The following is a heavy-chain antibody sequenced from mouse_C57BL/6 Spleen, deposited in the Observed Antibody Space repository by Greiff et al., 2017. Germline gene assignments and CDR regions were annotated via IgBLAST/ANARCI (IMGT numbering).Heavy chain of an antibody. D-gene: IGHD2-1*01. V-gene: IGHV5-17*01. J-gene: IGHJ3*01. Sequence: EVQLQQSGGGLVKPGGSLKLSCAASGFTFSDYGMHWVRQAPEKGLEWVAYISSGSSTIYYADTVKGRFTISRDNAKNTLFLQMTSLRSEDTAMYYCASPHYYGNYVGFAYWGQGTLVTVSA. CDR2: ISSGSSTI. CDR3: ASPHYYGNYVGFAY. CDR1: GFTFSDYG.